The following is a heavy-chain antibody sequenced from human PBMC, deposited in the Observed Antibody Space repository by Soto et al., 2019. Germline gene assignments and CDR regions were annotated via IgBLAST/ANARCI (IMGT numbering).Heavy chain of an antibody. Sequence: PVGSLRLSCAASGFTVSSNYMSWVRQAPGKGLEWVSVIYSGGSIYYADPVKGRFTISRDNSKNTLYLQMNSLRAEDTAVYYCARAYCSGGSCYPDAFDIWGQGTMVTVSS. CDR1: GFTVSSNY. CDR3: ARAYCSGGSCYPDAFDI. J-gene: IGHJ3*02. CDR2: IYSGGSI. V-gene: IGHV3-53*01. D-gene: IGHD2-15*01.